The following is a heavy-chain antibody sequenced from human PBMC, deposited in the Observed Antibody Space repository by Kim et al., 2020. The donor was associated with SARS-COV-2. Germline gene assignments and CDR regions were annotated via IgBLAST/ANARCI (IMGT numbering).Heavy chain of an antibody. CDR2: IYYSGST. J-gene: IGHJ4*02. CDR3: ARRSIAVAGIFDY. Sequence: SETLSLTCTVSGGSISSYYWSWIRQPPGKGLEWIGYIYYSGSTNYNPSLKSRVTISVDTSKNQFSLKLSSVTAADTAVYYCARRSIAVAGIFDYWGQGTL. V-gene: IGHV4-59*01. CDR1: GGSISSYY. D-gene: IGHD6-19*01.